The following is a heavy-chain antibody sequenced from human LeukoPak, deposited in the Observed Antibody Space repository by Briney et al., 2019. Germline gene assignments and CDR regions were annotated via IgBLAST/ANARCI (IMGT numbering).Heavy chain of an antibody. CDR1: GFTFTKYW. Sequence: GGSLRLSCAASGFTFTKYWMTWVRQAPGKGLEWVANIKQDGTEKYYVDSVKGRFTISRDNAKNSLYLQMNSLRAEDTAVYYCARGAWELSYWGQGTLVTVSS. CDR2: IKQDGTEK. CDR3: ARGAWELSY. J-gene: IGHJ4*02. D-gene: IGHD1-26*01. V-gene: IGHV3-7*04.